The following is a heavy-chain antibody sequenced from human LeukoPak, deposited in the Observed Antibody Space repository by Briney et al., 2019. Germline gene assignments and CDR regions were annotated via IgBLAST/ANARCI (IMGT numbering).Heavy chain of an antibody. D-gene: IGHD3-16*01. Sequence: GGSLRLSCAASGFTFNTYSMAWVRQAPGKGPECISTISYNSGTTRYADSVRGRFTISRDNSKNTLYLQMNSLRAEDTAIYYCAKSLYGGMDVWGQGTTVTVSS. V-gene: IGHV3-23*01. J-gene: IGHJ6*02. CDR1: GFTFNTYS. CDR2: ISYNSGTT. CDR3: AKSLYGGMDV.